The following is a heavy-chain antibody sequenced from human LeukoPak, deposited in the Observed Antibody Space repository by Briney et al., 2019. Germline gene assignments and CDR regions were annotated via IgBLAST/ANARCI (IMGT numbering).Heavy chain of an antibody. Sequence: GESLKISCKGSGYSFTSYWIGWVRQMPGKGLEWMGIIYPGDSDTRYSPSFQGQVTISADKSISTAYLQWSSLKASDTAMYYCASQRGYSYGSGDYYYGMDVWGQGTTVTVSS. CDR2: IYPGDSDT. D-gene: IGHD5-18*01. CDR1: GYSFTSYW. CDR3: ASQRGYSYGSGDYYYGMDV. J-gene: IGHJ6*02. V-gene: IGHV5-51*01.